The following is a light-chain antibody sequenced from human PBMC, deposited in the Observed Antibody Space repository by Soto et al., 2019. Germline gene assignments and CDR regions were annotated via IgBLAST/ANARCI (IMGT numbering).Light chain of an antibody. CDR3: QQYNNWPYS. Sequence: EIVLTQSPGTLSLSPGERATLSCRAGQGVTTNFAWYQQKSGQSPRLLIYAVSTRATGVPARFSGTGSETDFTLTISGLQSEDSAVYVGQQYNNWPYSFGQGTRLEIK. CDR1: QGVTTN. CDR2: AVS. J-gene: IGKJ5*01. V-gene: IGKV3-15*01.